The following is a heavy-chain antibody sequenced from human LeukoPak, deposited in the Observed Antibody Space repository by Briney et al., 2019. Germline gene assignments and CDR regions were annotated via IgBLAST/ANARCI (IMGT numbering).Heavy chain of an antibody. D-gene: IGHD1-7*01. J-gene: IGHJ4*02. CDR1: GGSISSGSYY. CDR2: IYTSGST. CDR3: ARDKDWNFD. V-gene: IGHV4-61*02. Sequence: PSQTLSLTCTVSGGSISSGSYYWSWIRQPAGKGLEWIGRIYTSGSTNYNPSLKSRVTISVDTSKNQFSLKLSSVTAADTAVYYCARDKDWNFDWGQGTLVTVSS.